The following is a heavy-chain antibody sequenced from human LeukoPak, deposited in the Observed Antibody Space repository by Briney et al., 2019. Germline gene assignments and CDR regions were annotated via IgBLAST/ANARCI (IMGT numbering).Heavy chain of an antibody. CDR2: ISSSSTI. J-gene: IGHJ4*02. Sequence: GGSLRLSCAASGFTFISYSINWVRQAPGKGLEWVSYISSSSTISYADSVKGRFTISRDNANNSLYLQMNSLRDEDTAVYYCARGGTSSSLAYWGQGTLVTVSS. V-gene: IGHV3-48*02. CDR1: GFTFISYS. D-gene: IGHD4-23*01. CDR3: ARGGTSSSLAY.